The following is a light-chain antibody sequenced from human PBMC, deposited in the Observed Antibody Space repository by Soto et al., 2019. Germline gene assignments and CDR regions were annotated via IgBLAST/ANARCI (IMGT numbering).Light chain of an antibody. Sequence: EIVWTQSPGTLSLSPGERATLSCRASQSVSSSYLAWYQQKPGQAPRLLIYGASSRATGIPDRFSGSGSGTDFTLTISRLEPEDLAVYYCQQYGSSPLTFGGGTKVEIK. CDR1: QSVSSSY. J-gene: IGKJ4*01. CDR3: QQYGSSPLT. V-gene: IGKV3-20*01. CDR2: GAS.